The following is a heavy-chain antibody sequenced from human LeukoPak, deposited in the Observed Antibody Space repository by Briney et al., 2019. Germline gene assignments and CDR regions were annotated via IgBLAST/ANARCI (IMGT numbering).Heavy chain of an antibody. CDR3: AGHGDYFDY. CDR2: INPSGGST. Sequence: ASVKVSCKTSGYTFTSYYMHWVRQAPGQGLEWMGVINPSGGSTNYAQKFQGRVTMTRDTSTSTVYMELSRLRSEDTAVYYCAGHGDYFDYWGQGTLVTVSS. D-gene: IGHD4-17*01. V-gene: IGHV1-46*01. J-gene: IGHJ4*02. CDR1: GYTFTSYY.